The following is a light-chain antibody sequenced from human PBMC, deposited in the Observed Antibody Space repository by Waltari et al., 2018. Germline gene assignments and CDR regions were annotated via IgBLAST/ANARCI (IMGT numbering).Light chain of an antibody. CDR2: GAS. Sequence: CRASQSVSSNYLTWYQQKPGQAPRLLIYGASTRATGIPARFSGSGSGTDFTLTISSLQPEDFAVYYCQQDYNLPRTFGQGTKVEIK. V-gene: IGKV3D-7*01. CDR3: QQDYNLPRT. CDR1: QSVSSNY. J-gene: IGKJ1*01.